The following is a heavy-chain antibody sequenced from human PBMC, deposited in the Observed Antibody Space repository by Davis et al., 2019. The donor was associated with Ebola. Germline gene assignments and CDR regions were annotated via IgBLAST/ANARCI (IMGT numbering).Heavy chain of an antibody. V-gene: IGHV3-30-3*01. J-gene: IGHJ4*02. CDR1: GFTFSSYA. D-gene: IGHD4-17*01. Sequence: GESLKISCAASGFTFSSYAMHWVRQAPGKGLEWVAVISYDGSNKYYADSVKGRFTISRDNSKNTLYLQMNSLRAEDTAVYYCARRGTTVTTPFVYWGQGTLVTVSS. CDR3: ARRGTTVTTPFVY. CDR2: ISYDGSNK.